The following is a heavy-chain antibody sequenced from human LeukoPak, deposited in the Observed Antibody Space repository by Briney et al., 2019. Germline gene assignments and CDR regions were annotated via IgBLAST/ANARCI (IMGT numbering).Heavy chain of an antibody. V-gene: IGHV4-59*08. CDR2: FYDSGST. CDR3: ARRRAGRIDY. CDR1: GGSISSHY. Sequence: PSETLSLTCIVSGGSISSHYWSWIRQPPGKGLEWVGYFYDSGSTNHNPSLESRATISGDTSKNQFSLKLTSVTAADTAVYYCARRRAGRIDYWGQGTLVTVSS. J-gene: IGHJ4*02.